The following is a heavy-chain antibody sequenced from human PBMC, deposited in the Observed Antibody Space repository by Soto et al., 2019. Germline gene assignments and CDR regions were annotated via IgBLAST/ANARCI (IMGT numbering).Heavy chain of an antibody. CDR3: GRGRSGERVMFY. Sequence: QVQLVQSGAEVKNSGASVKVSCKASGYIFTGYYIHWVRQAPGQGPEWMGEIGPNRGDPRYAQKFQGMLTITRDTSITTVYMELSNLSPDDTAMYYCGRGRSGERVMFYWGQGTLVTVYS. D-gene: IGHD1-1*01. CDR2: IGPNRGDP. J-gene: IGHJ4*02. CDR1: GYIFTGYY. V-gene: IGHV1-2*02.